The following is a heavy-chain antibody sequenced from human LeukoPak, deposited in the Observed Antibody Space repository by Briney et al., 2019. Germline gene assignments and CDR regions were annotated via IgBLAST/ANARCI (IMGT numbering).Heavy chain of an antibody. CDR3: ARGPGPYYDFWSGYPY. Sequence: ASVKVSSKASGYTFTSYGISWVRQAPGQGLEWMGWISAYNGNTNYAQKLQGRVTMTTDTSTSTAYMELRSLRSDDTAVYYCARGPGPYYDFWSGYPYWGQGTLVTVSS. CDR1: GYTFTSYG. V-gene: IGHV1-18*01. CDR2: ISAYNGNT. J-gene: IGHJ4*02. D-gene: IGHD3-3*01.